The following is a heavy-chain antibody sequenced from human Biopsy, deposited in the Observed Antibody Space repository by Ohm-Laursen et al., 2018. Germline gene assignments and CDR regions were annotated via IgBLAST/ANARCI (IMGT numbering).Heavy chain of an antibody. Sequence: SLRLSCSASGVTLSGYGLYWVRLAPGTGLEWVSFISACSSYIYYADSVMGRFTVSRDNTKNTLYLQMNSLRAADTAIYFCATELLPPDVGGPWLDSWGQGTPVTVSS. V-gene: IGHV3-21*05. D-gene: IGHD3-10*01. CDR3: ATELLPPDVGGPWLDS. J-gene: IGHJ5*01. CDR1: GVTLSGYG. CDR2: ISACSSYI.